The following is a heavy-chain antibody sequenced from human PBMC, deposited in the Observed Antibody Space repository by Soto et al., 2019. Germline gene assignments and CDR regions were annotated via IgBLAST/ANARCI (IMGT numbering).Heavy chain of an antibody. D-gene: IGHD1-26*01. J-gene: IGHJ5*02. CDR2: IYYTGTT. Sequence: QLQLQESGPGLVKPSETLSLTCSLSGGAISDARFYWGWIRQSPGRGLEWMGSIYYTGTTFFNPSLQSRVTISVDTSENQFSLKLYSVPAADTALYFCARQKWEQPKWFDPWGQGTLVIVSP. V-gene: IGHV4-39*01. CDR3: ARQKWEQPKWFDP. CDR1: GGAISDARFY.